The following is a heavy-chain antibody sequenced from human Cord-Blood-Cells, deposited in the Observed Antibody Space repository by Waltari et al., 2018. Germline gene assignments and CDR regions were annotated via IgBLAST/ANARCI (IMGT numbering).Heavy chain of an antibody. D-gene: IGHD2-15*01. J-gene: IGHJ6*02. Sequence: QVQLVQSGAAVKKPGPLVKVSCQASGYSFTGYYMHWVRQAPGQGHEWMGRINPNSGGTNYEQKFQGRGTKTRDTTISTAYMELSRLRADDTAVDYCARDLADFYCSGGSCYSYYGIDVWGQGTTVTVSS. CDR2: INPNSGGT. V-gene: IGHV1-2*06. CDR3: ARDLADFYCSGGSCYSYYGIDV. CDR1: GYSFTGYY.